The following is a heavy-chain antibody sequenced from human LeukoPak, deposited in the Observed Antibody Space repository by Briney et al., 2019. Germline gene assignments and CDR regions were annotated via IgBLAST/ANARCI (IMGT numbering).Heavy chain of an antibody. D-gene: IGHD2-21*01. V-gene: IGHV3-30-3*01. Sequence: PGGSLRLSCAASGFTFSSYAMRWVRQAPGKGLEWVAVISYDGSNKYYADSVKGRFTISRDNSKNTLYLQMNSLRAEDTAVYYCARGGEDYSHFDYWGQGTLVTVSS. J-gene: IGHJ4*02. CDR2: ISYDGSNK. CDR3: ARGGEDYSHFDY. CDR1: GFTFSSYA.